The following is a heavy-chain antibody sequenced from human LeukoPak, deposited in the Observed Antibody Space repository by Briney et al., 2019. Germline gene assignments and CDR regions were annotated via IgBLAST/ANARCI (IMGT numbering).Heavy chain of an antibody. V-gene: IGHV1-2*02. CDR2: INCNSGDT. CDR3: ARNGEI. J-gene: IGHJ4*02. CDR1: GYTFTGYY. D-gene: IGHD3-10*01. Sequence: GASVKVSCKASGYTFTGYYMHWMRQAPGQGPEWMGWINCNSGDTIYAQKFQGRVTMTRDTPISTAYMEMSRLTYDDKAVYYCARNGEIWGQGTLVTVSS.